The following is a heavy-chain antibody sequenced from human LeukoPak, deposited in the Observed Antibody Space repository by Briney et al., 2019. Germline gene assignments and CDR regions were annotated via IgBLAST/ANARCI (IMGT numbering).Heavy chain of an antibody. CDR1: GFTFSTYW. CDR3: ARDGDTSGYYSHFDL. Sequence: GGSLRLSCAASGFTFSTYWMSWVRQAPGKGLEWVANIKQDGSEKHYVDSVKGRFTISRDNAKNSLYLQMNSLRAEDTSLYSCARDGDTSGYYSHFDLWGRGTLVIVSS. V-gene: IGHV3-7*01. CDR2: IKQDGSEK. J-gene: IGHJ2*01. D-gene: IGHD3-10*01.